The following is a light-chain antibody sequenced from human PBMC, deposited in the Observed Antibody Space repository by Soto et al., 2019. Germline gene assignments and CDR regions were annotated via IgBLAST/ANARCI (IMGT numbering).Light chain of an antibody. J-gene: IGKJ3*01. V-gene: IGKV4-1*01. CDR2: WAS. Sequence: DIVMTQSPDSLAVSLGERATINCKSSQSVLYSSNNNNYLAWYQQKPGQPPKLLIYWASTRESGVPDRLSGSGSGTDFTLTISSLQAEDVAVYYCQQYYSIPLTFGPGTKVDI. CDR1: QSVLYSSNNNNY. CDR3: QQYYSIPLT.